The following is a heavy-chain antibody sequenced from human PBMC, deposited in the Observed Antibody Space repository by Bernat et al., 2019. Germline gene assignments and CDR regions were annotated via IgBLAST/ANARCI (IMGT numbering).Heavy chain of an antibody. CDR1: GGTFSSYA. D-gene: IGHD4-17*01. Sequence: QVQLVQSGAEVKKPGSSVKVSCKASGGTFSSYAISWVRQAPGQGLEWMGGIIPIFGIANYAQKFQGRVTITANKSTRTAYMELSSLRSEDTAVYYWARADDYGDFFSLWGRGTLVTVSS. J-gene: IGHJ2*01. V-gene: IGHV1-69*17. CDR3: ARADDYGDFFSL. CDR2: IIPIFGIA.